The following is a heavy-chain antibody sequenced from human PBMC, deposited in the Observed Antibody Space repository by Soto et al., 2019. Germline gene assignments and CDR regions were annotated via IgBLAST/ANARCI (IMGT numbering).Heavy chain of an antibody. CDR3: ARAPMVLSRSYFDS. CDR1: GGSISSFY. D-gene: IGHD2-8*01. CDR2: IPYSENT. V-gene: IGHV4-59*01. Sequence: PSAALSLPCTFSGGSISSFYWSWIRQPPGKGLEWIGYIPYSENTNYNPSLKSRVSISVDTAKNQLSLNLTSVTAADTAVYYCARAPMVLSRSYFDSWGQGTPVTVAS. J-gene: IGHJ4*02.